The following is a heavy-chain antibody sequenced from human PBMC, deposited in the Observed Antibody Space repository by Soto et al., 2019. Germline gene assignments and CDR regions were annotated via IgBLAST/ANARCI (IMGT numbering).Heavy chain of an antibody. Sequence: EVQLLESGGGSVQPGGSLRLSCAASGFTFITYDMTWVRQAPGKGLEWVSVSRGSDGSTYYADSVKGRFTISRDNSKNTVYLQMNSLRADDTAIYYCVKGNWGEYWAEVTLVTVSS. CDR3: VKGNWGEY. CDR2: SRGSDGST. D-gene: IGHD7-27*01. J-gene: IGHJ4*02. CDR1: GFTFITYD. V-gene: IGHV3-23*01.